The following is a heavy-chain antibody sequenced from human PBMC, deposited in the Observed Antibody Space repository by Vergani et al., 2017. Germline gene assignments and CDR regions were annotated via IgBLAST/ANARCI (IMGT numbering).Heavy chain of an antibody. CDR3: AMIGGYDEGDAFRIGYFDS. D-gene: IGHD3-16*01. CDR2: IYSTGST. CDR1: GDSISSGVYY. J-gene: IGHJ4*02. V-gene: IGHV4-31*03. Sequence: QVQLQESGPGLVKPSQTLSLTCSVSGDSISSGVYYWNWIRQHPGKGLEWIGYIYSTGSTHHNPSLRRRINMSVDTSKNQFSLKLNSVTAAVTSMYYCAMIGGYDEGDAFRIGYFDSWGPGILVTVSS.